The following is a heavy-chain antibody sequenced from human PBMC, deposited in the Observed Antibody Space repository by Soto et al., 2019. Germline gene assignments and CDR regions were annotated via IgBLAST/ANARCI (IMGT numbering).Heavy chain of an antibody. D-gene: IGHD1-26*01. J-gene: IGHJ4*02. Sequence: HVPLQQSGPGLVKPSQTLSLSCAISGDSVYSNSAAWNWIRQSPSRGLEWMGRTYYRSKWYNDYAVSVKSRVTIDSATYKNQFSLQLNSVSPEDTAVYDCARVRSRWALLPFDYWGQGTLVTVSS. CDR1: GDSVYSNSAA. V-gene: IGHV6-1*01. CDR2: TYYRSKWYN. CDR3: ARVRSRWALLPFDY.